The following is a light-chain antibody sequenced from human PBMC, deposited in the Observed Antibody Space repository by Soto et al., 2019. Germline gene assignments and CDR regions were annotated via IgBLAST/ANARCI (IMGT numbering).Light chain of an antibody. CDR3: LLFVSGRGV. J-gene: IGLJ1*01. CDR1: TGAVTSDHY. Sequence: QAVVTQEPSLTVSPGGTVTLTCASSTGAVTSDHYPYWLQQRPGQAPRTLIYDTSIKHPWTPARFSGSLVGGKAALTLSGAQPEDETEYYCLLFVSGRGVFGTGTKLTVL. V-gene: IGLV7-46*01. CDR2: DTS.